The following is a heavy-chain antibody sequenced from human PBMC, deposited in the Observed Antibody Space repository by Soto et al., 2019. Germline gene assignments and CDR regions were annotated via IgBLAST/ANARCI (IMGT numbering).Heavy chain of an antibody. J-gene: IGHJ4*02. CDR1: GFTFSSYA. CDR3: AKLGIVVVIAYYFDY. Sequence: EVQLLESGGGLVQPGGSLRLSCAASGFTFSSYAMSWVRQAPGKGLEWVSAISGSGGSTYYADSVKGRFTISRDNSKNTMYLQMTSLRAEDTAVYYCAKLGIVVVIAYYFDYWGQGTLVTVSS. CDR2: ISGSGGST. D-gene: IGHD3-22*01. V-gene: IGHV3-23*01.